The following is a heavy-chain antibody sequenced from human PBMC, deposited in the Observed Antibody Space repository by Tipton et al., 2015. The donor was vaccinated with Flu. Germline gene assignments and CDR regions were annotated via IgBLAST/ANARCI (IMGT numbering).Heavy chain of an antibody. J-gene: IGHJ6*03. D-gene: IGHD2/OR15-2a*01. Sequence: TLSLTCAVSGGSIDNSGYYWGWVRQPPGKGLEWVGSVYYTGHTYYKPSLKSRASISVDMSKKQFSLNLSSVTAADTAVYYCARLHSFFFYMDVWGKGTTVTVSS. CDR2: VYYTGHT. CDR1: GGSIDNSGYY. V-gene: IGHV4-39*01. CDR3: ARLHSFFFYMDV.